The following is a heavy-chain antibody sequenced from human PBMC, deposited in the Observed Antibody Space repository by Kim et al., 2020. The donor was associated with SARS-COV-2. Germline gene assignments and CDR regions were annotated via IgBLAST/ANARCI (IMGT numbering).Heavy chain of an antibody. CDR1: GFTFSTYG. D-gene: IGHD6-6*01. V-gene: IGHV3-30*18. J-gene: IGHJ5*02. Sequence: GGSLRLSCTASGFTFSTYGMHWVRQAPGKGLEWVAVISYDGSDKYYADSVKGRFTISRDNSKKTLSPQMKSLRAEDTAVYYCAKEDSNSSPDHWGQGTLVTVSS. CDR3: AKEDSNSSPDH. CDR2: ISYDGSDK.